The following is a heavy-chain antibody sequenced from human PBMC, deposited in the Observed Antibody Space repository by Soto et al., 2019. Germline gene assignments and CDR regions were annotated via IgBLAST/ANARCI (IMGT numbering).Heavy chain of an antibody. CDR1: GFTFSNSG. Sequence: QVHLVESGGGVVQPGRSLRLSCAAFGFTFSNSGFHWVRQAPGKGLEWVTLISYDGRNTEYSDSVKGRFTISRDNSKNTLYVQLNSLRPEDSAVYYCARDAGRFCSGGSCFNGGMDVWGQGTTVIVSS. J-gene: IGHJ6*02. D-gene: IGHD2-15*01. CDR3: ARDAGRFCSGGSCFNGGMDV. V-gene: IGHV3-30*04. CDR2: ISYDGRNT.